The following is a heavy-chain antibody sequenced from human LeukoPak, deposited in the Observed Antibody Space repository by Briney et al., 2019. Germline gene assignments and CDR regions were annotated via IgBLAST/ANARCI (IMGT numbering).Heavy chain of an antibody. Sequence: GGSLTLSCAASGFTLSSYTMHCVRQAPGQGLEWVSGITDGGYRTYHADSVKGRFTISRHNSKSKLYLQLNRLRAEATAVYDCAAQLLLFGEIWGERTTVTVSS. J-gene: IGHJ3*02. D-gene: IGHD3-10*01. V-gene: IGHV3-23*01. CDR1: GFTLSSYT. CDR2: ITDGGYRT. CDR3: AAQLLLFGEI.